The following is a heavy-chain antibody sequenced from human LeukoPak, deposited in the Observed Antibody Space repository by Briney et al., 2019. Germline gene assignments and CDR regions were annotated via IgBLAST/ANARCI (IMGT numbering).Heavy chain of an antibody. V-gene: IGHV4-34*01. CDR2: INHSGST. CDR3: ARAHYDSSGYWYDY. CDR1: GGSFSGYY. J-gene: IGHJ4*02. Sequence: PSETLSLTCAVYGGSFSGYYWSWIRQPPGEGLEWIGEINHSGSTNYNPSLKSRVTISVDTSKNQFSLKLSSVTAADTAVYYCARAHYDSSGYWYDYWGQGTLVTVSS. D-gene: IGHD3-22*01.